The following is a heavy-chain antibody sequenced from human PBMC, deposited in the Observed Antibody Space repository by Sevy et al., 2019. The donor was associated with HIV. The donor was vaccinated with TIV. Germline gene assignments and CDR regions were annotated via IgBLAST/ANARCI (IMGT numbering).Heavy chain of an antibody. CDR2: IYYSGGT. V-gene: IGHV4-59*01. CDR1: GGSISSYY. CDR3: ARGSYSSSWYYFDY. J-gene: IGHJ4*02. Sequence: SETLSLTCTVSGGSISSYYWSWIRQPPGKGLEWIGYIYYSGGTNYNPSLKSRVTISVDTSKNQFSLKLSSVTAADTAVYYCARGSYSSSWYYFDYWGQGTLVTVSS. D-gene: IGHD6-13*01.